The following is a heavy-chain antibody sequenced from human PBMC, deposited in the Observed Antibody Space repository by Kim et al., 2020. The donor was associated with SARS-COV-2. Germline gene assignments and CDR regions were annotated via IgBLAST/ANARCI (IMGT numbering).Heavy chain of an antibody. Sequence: GGSLRLSCAVSGFTFSNYWMSWVRQVPGEGLEWVAQIKGDGSEKYYMDSVKGRFTISRDNAKKSLYLQMSSLRVEDTAVYFCVKDAPCNWKDSGDYGMDVWGQGTTVTVSS. D-gene: IGHD1-1*01. V-gene: IGHV3-7*01. CDR2: IKGDGSEK. CDR1: GFTFSNYW. CDR3: VKDAPCNWKDSGDYGMDV. J-gene: IGHJ6*02.